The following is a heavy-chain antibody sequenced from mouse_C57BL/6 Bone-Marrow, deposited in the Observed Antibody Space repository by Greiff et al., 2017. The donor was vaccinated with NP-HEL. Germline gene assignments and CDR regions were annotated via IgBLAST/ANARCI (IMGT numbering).Heavy chain of an antibody. J-gene: IGHJ4*01. CDR3: ASFITTMDY. CDR1: GYTFTSYW. Sequence: QVQLKEPGAELVKPGASVKMSCKASGYTFTSYWITWVKQRPGQGLEWIGDIYPGSGSTNYNEKFKSKATLTVDTSSSTAYMRLSSLTSEDSAVYYCASFITTMDYWGQGTSVTVSS. V-gene: IGHV1-55*01. D-gene: IGHD1-1*01. CDR2: IYPGSGST.